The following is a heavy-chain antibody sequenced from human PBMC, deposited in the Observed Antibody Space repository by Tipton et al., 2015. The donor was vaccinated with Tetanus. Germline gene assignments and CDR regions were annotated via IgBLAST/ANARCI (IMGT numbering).Heavy chain of an antibody. CDR3: ARGGRDAYNNPLGAFDV. D-gene: IGHD5-24*01. J-gene: IGHJ3*01. Sequence: LRLSCTVSGGSFSLYCWNWVRQSPGKGLEWIGEISHSGSSSYSPSLKSRVTISVDTSKNQFSLRLRSVAAADTAVYYCARGGRDAYNNPLGAFDVWGRGTTVTVSS. V-gene: IGHV4-34*01. CDR2: ISHSGSS. CDR1: GGSFSLYC.